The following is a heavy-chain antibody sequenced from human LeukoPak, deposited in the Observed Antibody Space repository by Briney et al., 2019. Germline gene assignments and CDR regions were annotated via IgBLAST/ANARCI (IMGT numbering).Heavy chain of an antibody. Sequence: SETLSLTCTVSGGSISSYYWSWVRQPPGKGLEWVGYIYYSGSTNYNPSLKSRVTISVDKSKNKFSLKLSSVTAADTAVYYCARVDPDSSSTLEVFDYWGQGTLVTVSS. CDR1: GGSISSYY. CDR2: IYYSGST. J-gene: IGHJ4*02. V-gene: IGHV4-59*01. CDR3: ARVDPDSSSTLEVFDY. D-gene: IGHD6-6*01.